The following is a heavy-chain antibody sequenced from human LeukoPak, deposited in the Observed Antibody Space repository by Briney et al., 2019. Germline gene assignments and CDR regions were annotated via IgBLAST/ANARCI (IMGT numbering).Heavy chain of an antibody. D-gene: IGHD1-26*01. Sequence: SETLSLTCTVSGGSISSYYWSWIRQPPGKGLEWLGYIYYSGSTNYNPSLKSRVTISVDTSKNQFSLKLSSVTAADTAVYYCARAARVWELLGYYFDYWGQGTLVTVSS. J-gene: IGHJ4*02. CDR1: GGSISSYY. V-gene: IGHV4-59*01. CDR3: ARAARVWELLGYYFDY. CDR2: IYYSGST.